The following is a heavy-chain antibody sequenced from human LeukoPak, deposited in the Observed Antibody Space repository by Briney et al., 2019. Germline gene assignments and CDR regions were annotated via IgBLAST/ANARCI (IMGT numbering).Heavy chain of an antibody. CDR2: VGTAGDS. Sequence: GGSLRLSCAASGFTFSTYDIHWVRQVTGKGLEWVSVVGTAGDSYYSGSVKGRFTVSRENAKNSLYLQMNSLRAGDTAVYFCARGLGGWGLDVWGQGTTVTVSS. D-gene: IGHD2-15*01. J-gene: IGHJ6*02. V-gene: IGHV3-13*01. CDR1: GFTFSTYD. CDR3: ARGLGGWGLDV.